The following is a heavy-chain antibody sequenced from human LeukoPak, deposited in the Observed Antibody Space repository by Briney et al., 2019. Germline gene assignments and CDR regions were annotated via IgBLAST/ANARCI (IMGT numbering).Heavy chain of an antibody. J-gene: IGHJ4*02. CDR2: IYYSGST. CDR1: GGSISSGGYY. CDR3: AREGSSWYGVRTFDY. D-gene: IGHD6-13*01. Sequence: SQTLSLTCTVSGGSISSGGYYWSWIRQHPGKGLEWIAYIYYSGSTYCNPSLKSRVTISVDTSKNQFSLKLSSVTAADTAVYYCAREGSSWYGVRTFDYWGQGTLVTVSS. V-gene: IGHV4-31*03.